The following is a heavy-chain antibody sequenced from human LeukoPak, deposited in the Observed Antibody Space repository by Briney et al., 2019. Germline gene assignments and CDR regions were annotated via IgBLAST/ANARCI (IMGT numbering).Heavy chain of an antibody. CDR2: IYYSGST. J-gene: IGHJ4*02. V-gene: IGHV4-59*01. Sequence: SETLSLTCTVSGGSISSYYWSWIRQPPGKGLEWIGYIYYSGSTNYNPSLKSRVTISVDTSKNQFSLKLSSVTAADTAVYYCARDPLDYGSIWGQGTLVTVSS. CDR1: GGSISSYY. D-gene: IGHD4-17*01. CDR3: ARDPLDYGSI.